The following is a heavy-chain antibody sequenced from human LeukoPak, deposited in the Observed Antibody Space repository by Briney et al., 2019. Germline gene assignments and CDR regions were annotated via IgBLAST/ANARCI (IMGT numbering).Heavy chain of an antibody. CDR1: GYTFTSYY. V-gene: IGHV1-46*01. CDR2: INPSGGST. J-gene: IGHJ5*02. D-gene: IGHD3-10*01. CDR3: ARDNGVTMVRENWFDP. Sequence: ASVKVSCKASGYTFTSYYMHWVRPAPGQGLEWMGIINPSGGSTSYEQKFQGRVTMTRDTSTSTVYMELSSLKSEDTAVYYCARDNGVTMVRENWFDPWGQGTLVTVSS.